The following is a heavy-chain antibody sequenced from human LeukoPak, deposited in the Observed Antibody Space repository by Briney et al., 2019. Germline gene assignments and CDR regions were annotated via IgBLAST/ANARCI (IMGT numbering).Heavy chain of an antibody. CDR3: ARAFTPGIRKALWIGDSL. V-gene: IGHV3-30*04. J-gene: IGHJ4*02. CDR2: VSAHGLDK. CDR1: GFSSYA. D-gene: IGHD3-10*01. Sequence: GGSLRLSCAASGFSSYAMHWVRQAPGKGLEWLAVVSAHGLDKFYASSVRGRFTISKDTSKNTLSLQMNSLTSDDSGVYYCARAFTPGIRKALWIGDSLWDQGTLVTVSS.